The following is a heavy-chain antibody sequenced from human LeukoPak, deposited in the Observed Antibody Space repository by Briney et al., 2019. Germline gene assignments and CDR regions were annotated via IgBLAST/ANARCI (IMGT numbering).Heavy chain of an antibody. CDR1: GGTFSSYA. CDR2: IIPIFGTA. V-gene: IGHV1-69*13. Sequence: ASVKVSCKASGGTFSSYAISWVRQAPGQGLEWMGGIIPIFGTANYAQKFRGRVTITADESTSTAYMELSSLRSEDTAVYYCASYYYDSSGYYSTFDYWGQGTLVTVSS. J-gene: IGHJ4*02. CDR3: ASYYYDSSGYYSTFDY. D-gene: IGHD3-22*01.